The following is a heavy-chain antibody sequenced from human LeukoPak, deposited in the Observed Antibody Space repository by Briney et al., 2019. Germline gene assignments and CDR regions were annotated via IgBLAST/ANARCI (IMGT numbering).Heavy chain of an antibody. V-gene: IGHV4-39*07. CDR1: GGSISSGGYY. CDR2: IYYSGST. D-gene: IGHD2-2*01. Sequence: SQTLSLTCTVSGGSISSGGYYWSWIRQPPGKGLEWIGSIYYSGSTYYNPSLKSRVTISVDTSKNQFSLKLSSVTAADTAVYYCARGRAAAHRFDPWGQGTLVTVSS. J-gene: IGHJ5*02. CDR3: ARGRAAAHRFDP.